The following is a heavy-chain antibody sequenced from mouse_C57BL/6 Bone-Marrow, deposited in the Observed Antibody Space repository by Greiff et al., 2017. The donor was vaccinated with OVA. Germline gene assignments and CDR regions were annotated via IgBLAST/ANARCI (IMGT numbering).Heavy chain of an antibody. CDR2: IDPSDSYT. CDR3: ARTTVVEGGNAMDY. CDR1: GYTFTSYW. Sequence: QVQLQQSGAELVMPGASVKLSCKASGYTFTSYWMHWVKQRPGQGLEWIGEIDPSDSYTNYNQKFKGKSTLTVDKSSSTAYMQLSSLTSGDSAVYYCARTTVVEGGNAMDYWGQGTSVTVSS. D-gene: IGHD1-1*01. V-gene: IGHV1-69*01. J-gene: IGHJ4*01.